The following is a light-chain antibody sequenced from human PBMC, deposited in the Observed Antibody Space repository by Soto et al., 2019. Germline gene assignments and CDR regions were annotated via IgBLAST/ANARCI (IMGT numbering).Light chain of an antibody. CDR1: QSLNRD. CDR3: EQYLTWPGT. Sequence: EIVLTQSPATLSVSPGERATLSCRASQSLNRDLAWYQQRPGQSPRLLIFGASIRADGIPARFSGSGSGTEVTLTIDSLQSEDFALYYCEQYLTWPGTFGQGTKVEI. V-gene: IGKV3-15*01. J-gene: IGKJ1*01. CDR2: GAS.